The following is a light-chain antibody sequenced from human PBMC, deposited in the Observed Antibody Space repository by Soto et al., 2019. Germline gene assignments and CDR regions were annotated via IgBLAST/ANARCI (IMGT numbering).Light chain of an antibody. Sequence: QSALTQPASMSGFPGQSITISCTATSSDIGDFNFVSWYQHHPGKAPKLIVYAVSNRPSGVSNRFSGSKSGNTAALTISGLQAEDEADYYCSSYTSSRTLVLGGGTKVTVL. CDR1: SSDIGDFNF. CDR3: SSYTSSRTLV. J-gene: IGLJ2*01. V-gene: IGLV2-14*03. CDR2: AVS.